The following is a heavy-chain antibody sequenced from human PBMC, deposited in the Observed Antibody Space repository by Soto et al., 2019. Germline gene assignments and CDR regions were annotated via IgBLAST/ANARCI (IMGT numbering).Heavy chain of an antibody. CDR3: ARDRSRCIAMVRGVTQYYYGMDV. Sequence: GGSLRLSCSASGFTFTYYGMNWVRQAPGKGLEWVAVIWYDGSNEYYADSVKGRFTISRDNSKNTLHLQMNSLRVEDMAVYYCARDRSRCIAMVRGVTQYYYGMDVWG. CDR1: GFTFTYYG. CDR2: IWYDGSNE. V-gene: IGHV3-33*01. J-gene: IGHJ6*02. D-gene: IGHD3-10*01.